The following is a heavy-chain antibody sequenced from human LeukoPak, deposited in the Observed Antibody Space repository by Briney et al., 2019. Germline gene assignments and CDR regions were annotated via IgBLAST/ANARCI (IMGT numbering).Heavy chain of an antibody. CDR2: INTDGTVT. Sequence: GGSLRLFCAASGFTFSKYCMLCVRQAPGKGLESVSRINTDGTVTTYADSVKGRFTDSRDNADNTMFLQMNSVRDEDTAVYYCATKQWLAPPPDSWGQGTPVTVSS. CDR1: GFTFSKYC. D-gene: IGHD6-19*01. J-gene: IGHJ4*02. V-gene: IGHV3-74*01. CDR3: ATKQWLAPPPDS.